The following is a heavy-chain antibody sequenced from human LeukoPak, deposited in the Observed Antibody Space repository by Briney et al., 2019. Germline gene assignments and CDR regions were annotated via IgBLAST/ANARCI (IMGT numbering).Heavy chain of an antibody. J-gene: IGHJ4*02. D-gene: IGHD6-19*01. CDR3: ARAVSGRFDY. Sequence: SETLSLTCAVSGGSISSGGYSWSWIRQPPGKGLEWIGYIYHSGSTYYNPSLKSRVTISVDRSKNQFSLKLSSVTAADTAVYYCARAVSGRFDYWGQGTLVTVSS. CDR1: GGSISSGGYS. V-gene: IGHV4-30-2*01. CDR2: IYHSGST.